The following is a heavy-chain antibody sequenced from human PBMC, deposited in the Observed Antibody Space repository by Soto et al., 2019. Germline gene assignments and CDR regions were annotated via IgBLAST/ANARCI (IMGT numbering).Heavy chain of an antibody. CDR1: GGTFSSYT. Sequence: QVQLVQSGAEVKKPGSSVKVSCKASGGTFSSYTISWVRQAPGQGLEWMGRIIPILGIANYAQKFQGRVTITADKSTSTASMELSSLRSDDTAVYYCAGVVAASVRYFDYWCQGTMVTVSS. D-gene: IGHD2-15*01. J-gene: IGHJ4*02. CDR3: AGVVAASVRYFDY. CDR2: IIPILGIA. V-gene: IGHV1-69*02.